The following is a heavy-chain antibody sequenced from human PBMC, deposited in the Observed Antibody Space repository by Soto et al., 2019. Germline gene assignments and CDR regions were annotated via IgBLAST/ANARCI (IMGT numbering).Heavy chain of an antibody. D-gene: IGHD3-3*01. CDR1: GFTFSSYS. CDR2: ISSSSSTI. Sequence: GGSLRLSCAASGFTFSSYSMNWVRQAPGKGLEWVSYISSSSSTIYYADSVKGRFTISRDNAKNSLYLQMNSLRDEDTAVYYCARTIFGVVRIYGMDVWGQGTTVTVSS. CDR3: ARTIFGVVRIYGMDV. J-gene: IGHJ6*02. V-gene: IGHV3-48*02.